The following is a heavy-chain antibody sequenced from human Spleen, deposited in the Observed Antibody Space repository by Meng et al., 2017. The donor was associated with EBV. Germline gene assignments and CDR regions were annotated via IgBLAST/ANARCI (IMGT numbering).Heavy chain of an antibody. CDR2: INHSGST. J-gene: IGHJ4*02. CDR1: GGSFSNYY. V-gene: IGHV4-34*01. Sequence: QVQLQESGPGLLKPSETLSLTCGVSGGSFSNYYWSWIRQPPGKGLEWIGDINHSGSTSYSPSLKSRVTISVDTSKNQFSLNLNSVTAADTALYYCAGGRGLPNYWGQGTLVTVSS. CDR3: AGGRGLPNY. D-gene: IGHD4-17*01.